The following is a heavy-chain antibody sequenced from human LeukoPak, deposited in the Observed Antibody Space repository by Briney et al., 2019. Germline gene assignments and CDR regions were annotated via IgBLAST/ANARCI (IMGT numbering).Heavy chain of an antibody. Sequence: GGSLRLSCAASGFTFSSYAMSWVRQAPGKGLEWVSAISGSGGSTYYADSVKGRFTISRDNSKNTLYLQMNGLRAEDTAVYYCAKDLSSGWYYFDYWGQGTLVTVSS. CDR3: AKDLSSGWYYFDY. D-gene: IGHD6-19*01. CDR1: GFTFSSYA. V-gene: IGHV3-23*01. CDR2: ISGSGGST. J-gene: IGHJ4*02.